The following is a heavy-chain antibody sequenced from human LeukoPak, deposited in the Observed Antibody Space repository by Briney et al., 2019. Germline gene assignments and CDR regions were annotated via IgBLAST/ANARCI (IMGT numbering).Heavy chain of an antibody. D-gene: IGHD6-19*01. CDR1: GFTFSSYA. J-gene: IGHJ4*02. CDR3: AKAPGIAVTGINSPFGS. V-gene: IGHV3-23*01. Sequence: GGSLRLSCAASGFTFSSYAMNWVRQAPGKGLEWVSGISGSGATTYYANSVKGRFTISRDNSKNTLYLQMNSLRAEDTAVYYCAKAPGIAVTGINSPFGSWGQGTLVTVSS. CDR2: ISGSGATT.